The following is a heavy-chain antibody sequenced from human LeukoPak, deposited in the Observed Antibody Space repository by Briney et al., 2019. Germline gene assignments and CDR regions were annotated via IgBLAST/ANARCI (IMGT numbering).Heavy chain of an antibody. D-gene: IGHD3-9*01. V-gene: IGHV1-18*01. CDR2: ISAYNGNT. CDR1: GGTFSSYA. CDR3: ARVYYDILTNYFDY. J-gene: IGHJ4*02. Sequence: ASVKVSCKASGGTFSSYAISWVRQAPGQGLEWMGWISAYNGNTSYAQKLQGRVTMTTDTSTSTAYMELRSLRSDDTAVYYCARVYYDILTNYFDYWGQGTLVTVSS.